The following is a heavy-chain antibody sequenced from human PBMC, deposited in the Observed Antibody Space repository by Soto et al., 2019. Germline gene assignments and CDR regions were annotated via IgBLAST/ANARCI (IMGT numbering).Heavy chain of an antibody. Sequence: QVQLQESGPALVKPSETLSLTCTVSGGSISSYYWSWIRQPPGKGLEWIGFIFYSGSTSYNPSLKSRVTISIDTSEYQFSLKLNSVTAADTAVYYCASMIGDPVLSFDSWGQGTLVAVSS. CDR1: GGSISSYY. CDR3: ASMIGDPVLSFDS. D-gene: IGHD3-10*02. CDR2: IFYSGST. J-gene: IGHJ5*01. V-gene: IGHV4-59*01.